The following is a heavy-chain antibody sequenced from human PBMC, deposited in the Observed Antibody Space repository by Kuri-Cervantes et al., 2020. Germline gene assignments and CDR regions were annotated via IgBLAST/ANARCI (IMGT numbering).Heavy chain of an antibody. CDR2: IYHSGTT. J-gene: IGHJ3*02. CDR3: ARDKMGYLFDI. Sequence: SETLSLTCAVSGYFISSGYFWGWIRQTPGKGLGWIGSIYHSGTTHYNPSLTSRVTMSVDTSKNQFSLQLNSVTPEDTAVYYCARDKMGYLFDIWGQGTMVTVSS. D-gene: IGHD5-24*01. CDR1: GYFISSGYF. V-gene: IGHV4-38-2*02.